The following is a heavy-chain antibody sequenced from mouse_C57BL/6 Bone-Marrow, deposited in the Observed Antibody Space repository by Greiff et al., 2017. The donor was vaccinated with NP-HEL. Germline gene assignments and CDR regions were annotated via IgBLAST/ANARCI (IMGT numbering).Heavy chain of an antibody. CDR3: ARADGSGHLGFAY. CDR2: IYPGDGDT. CDR1: GYAFSSSW. D-gene: IGHD3-2*02. Sequence: QVQLQQSGPELVKPGASVKISCKASGYAFSSSWMNWVKQRPGKGLEWIGRIYPGDGDTNYNGKFKGKATLTADKSSSTAYMQLSSLTSEDSAVYFCARADGSGHLGFAYWGQGTLVTVSA. J-gene: IGHJ3*01. V-gene: IGHV1-82*01.